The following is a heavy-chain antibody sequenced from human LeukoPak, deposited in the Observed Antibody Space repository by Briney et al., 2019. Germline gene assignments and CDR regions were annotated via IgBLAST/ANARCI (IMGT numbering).Heavy chain of an antibody. CDR2: ISGSGGST. V-gene: IGHV3-23*01. Sequence: GGSLRLSXAASGFTFSSYAMSWVRQAPGKGLEWVSAISGSGGSTYYADSVKGRFTISRDNSKNTLYLQMNSLRAEDTAVYYCAKVVSGYYDFWSGYYTGMVSTYYYYMDVWGKGTTVTVSS. D-gene: IGHD3-3*01. CDR1: GFTFSSYA. J-gene: IGHJ6*03. CDR3: AKVVSGYYDFWSGYYTGMVSTYYYYMDV.